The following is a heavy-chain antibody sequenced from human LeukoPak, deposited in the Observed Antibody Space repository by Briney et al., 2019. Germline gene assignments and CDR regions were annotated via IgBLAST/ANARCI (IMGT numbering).Heavy chain of an antibody. D-gene: IGHD1-1*01. CDR2: ISNDESKK. J-gene: IGHJ4*02. CDR3: ANSIEVGGTGEFHY. CDR1: GFTFTSYA. V-gene: IGHV3-30*18. Sequence: PGGSLRLSCAASGFTFTSYAMNWVRQAPGKGLEWVAIISNDESKKEYADSVKGRLTISRDNSKNTLYLQMNNLRAEDTAVYYCANSIEVGGTGEFHYWGQGTLVTVSS.